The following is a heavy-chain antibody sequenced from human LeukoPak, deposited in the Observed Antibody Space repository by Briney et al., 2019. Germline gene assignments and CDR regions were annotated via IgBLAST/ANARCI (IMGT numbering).Heavy chain of an antibody. J-gene: IGHJ4*02. CDR2: IYYSGIT. Sequence: SETLSLTCTVSGGSISSGSYYWGWIRQPPGKGLEWIGSIYYSGITSYNPALKSRVTMSVDMSKNQFSLKLSSVTAADTAVYYCARDYRGDSGHDLPDYWGQGTLVTVSS. V-gene: IGHV4-39*07. CDR3: ARDYRGDSGHDLPDY. D-gene: IGHD5-12*01. CDR1: GGSISSGSYY.